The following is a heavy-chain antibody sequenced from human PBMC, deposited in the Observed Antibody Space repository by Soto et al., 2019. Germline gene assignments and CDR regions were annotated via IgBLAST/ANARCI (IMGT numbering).Heavy chain of an antibody. CDR1: GYSFTSYW. J-gene: IGHJ3*02. D-gene: IGHD3-22*01. CDR2: IYPGDSDT. CDR3: ATSITMIVKGGAFDI. V-gene: IGHV5-51*01. Sequence: GESLKISCKVSGYSFTSYWIGWLRQMPWKGLEWMGIIYPGDSDTRYSPSFQGQVTISADKSISTAYLQWSSLKASDTAMYYCATSITMIVKGGAFDIWGQGTMVTVSS.